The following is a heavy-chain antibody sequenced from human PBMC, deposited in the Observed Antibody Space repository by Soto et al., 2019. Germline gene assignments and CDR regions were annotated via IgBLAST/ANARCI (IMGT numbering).Heavy chain of an antibody. CDR2: IWYDGSNK. J-gene: IGHJ6*01. D-gene: IGHD2-2*01. CDR1: GFTFSSYG. CDR3: VIYCSSTSCYLYGMDV. V-gene: IGHV3-33*01. Sequence: PGGSLRLSCAASGFTFSSYGMHWVRQAPGKGLEWVAVIWYDGSNKYYADSVKGRFTISRDNSKNTLYLQMNSLRAEDTAIYYCVIYCSSTSCYLYGMDVWGQGTTVTVSS.